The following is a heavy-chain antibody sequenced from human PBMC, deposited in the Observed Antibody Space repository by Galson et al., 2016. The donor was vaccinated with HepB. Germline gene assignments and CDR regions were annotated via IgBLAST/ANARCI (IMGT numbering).Heavy chain of an antibody. CDR3: ARTEAGRFDY. CDR1: GGSISSGAHY. D-gene: IGHD6-19*01. J-gene: IGHJ4*02. V-gene: IGHV4-31*03. Sequence: TLSLTCTVSGGSISSGAHYWSWIRQHPGKGLEWIGFLYYRGNTYYNPSHKSRVSISGDTSQNQFSLKLSSVTAADTAVYYCARTEAGRFDYWGQGTLVTVSA. CDR2: LYYRGNT.